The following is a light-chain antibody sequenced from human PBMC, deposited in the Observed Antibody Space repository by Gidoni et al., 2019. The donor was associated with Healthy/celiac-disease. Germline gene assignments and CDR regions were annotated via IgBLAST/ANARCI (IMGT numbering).Light chain of an antibody. Sequence: SSELTQDPAVSVALGQTVRITCQRDTLRSYYASWYQQKPGQAPVHVIYGKNNRPSGIPDRFSGSSSGNTASLTITGAQAEDEADYYCNSRDSSGNHVVFGGGTKLTVL. J-gene: IGLJ2*01. CDR2: GKN. CDR3: NSRDSSGNHVV. V-gene: IGLV3-19*01. CDR1: TLRSYY.